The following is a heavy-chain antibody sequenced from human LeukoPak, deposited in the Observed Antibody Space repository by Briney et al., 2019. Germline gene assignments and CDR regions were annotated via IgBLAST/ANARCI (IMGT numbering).Heavy chain of an antibody. V-gene: IGHV3-7*01. D-gene: IGHD2-2*01. CDR3: ATYSSSNGREFQY. J-gene: IGHJ1*01. CDR2: IQQHGSET. Sequence: GGSLRLSCEGSGFTFSNYWMSRVRQAPGKGLEWVANIQQHGSETYYGDSVKGRFTISRDNAKNSLYLQMNSLRAEDTAVYYCATYSSSNGREFQYWGQGTLVTVSS. CDR1: GFTFSNYW.